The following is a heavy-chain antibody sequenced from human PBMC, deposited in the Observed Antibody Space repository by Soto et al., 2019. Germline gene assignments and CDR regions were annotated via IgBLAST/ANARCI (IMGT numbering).Heavy chain of an antibody. Sequence: QVTLKEAGPVLVKPTETLTLTCTVSGFSLSNPSMGVAWIRQPPGKALEWLAHILSNDGKSYNTSLNSRLTISKDPSKSQVVLTLTNMDPVDTATYYCARIQLPASYFYYMDVWGKGTTVTVSS. D-gene: IGHD2-2*01. J-gene: IGHJ6*03. CDR2: ILSNDGK. CDR3: ARIQLPASYFYYMDV. CDR1: GFSLSNPSMG. V-gene: IGHV2-26*01.